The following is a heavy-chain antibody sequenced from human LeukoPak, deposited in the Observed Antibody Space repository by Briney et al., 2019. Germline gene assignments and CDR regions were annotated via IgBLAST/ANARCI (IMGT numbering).Heavy chain of an antibody. J-gene: IGHJ4*02. CDR3: ARGGYGDYLDY. CDR1: GFTFSSHG. V-gene: IGHV3-30*02. CDR2: VRSDGTTK. Sequence: GGSLRLSCAASGFTFSSHGMHWVRQGPGKGLEWVAFVRSDGTTKYYADSVKGRFTISRDNSKNTLYLQMNSLRAEDTAVYYCARGGYGDYLDYWGQGTLFTVSS. D-gene: IGHD4-17*01.